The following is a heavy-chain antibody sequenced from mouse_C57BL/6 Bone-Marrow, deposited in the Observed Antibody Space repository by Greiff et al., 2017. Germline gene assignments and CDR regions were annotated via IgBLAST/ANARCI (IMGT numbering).Heavy chain of an antibody. Sequence: VQLKESGAELVKPGASVKLSCTASGFNIKDYYMHWVKQRTEQGLEWIGRIDPEDGETKYAPKFQGKATITADTSSNTAYLQLSSLTSEDTAVYYCAKRESYYYGSSFLFDYWGQGTTLTVSS. V-gene: IGHV14-2*01. J-gene: IGHJ2*01. CDR2: IDPEDGET. CDR3: AKRESYYYGSSFLFDY. CDR1: GFNIKDYY. D-gene: IGHD1-1*01.